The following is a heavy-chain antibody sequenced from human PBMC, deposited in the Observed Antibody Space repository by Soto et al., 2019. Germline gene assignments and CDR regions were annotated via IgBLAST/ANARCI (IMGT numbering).Heavy chain of an antibody. V-gene: IGHV4-34*01. CDR2: INHSGST. D-gene: IGHD2-2*01. Sequence: QVQLQQWGAGLLKPSETLSLTCAVYGGSFSGYYWSWIRQPPGKGLEWIGEINHSGSTNYNPSLKSRVTISVDTSKNQFSLKLSSVTAADTAVYYCARGFDNCSSTSCYFDYWGQGTLVTVSS. CDR3: ARGFDNCSSTSCYFDY. CDR1: GGSFSGYY. J-gene: IGHJ4*02.